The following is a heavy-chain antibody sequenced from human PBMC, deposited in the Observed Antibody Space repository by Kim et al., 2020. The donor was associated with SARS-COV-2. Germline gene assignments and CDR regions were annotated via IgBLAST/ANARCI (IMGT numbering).Heavy chain of an antibody. CDR3: ASGGRIAAAGTGWHFDL. CDR1: GFSFSSYA. D-gene: IGHD6-13*01. V-gene: IGHV3-30*04. Sequence: GGSLRLSCAASGFSFSSYAMHWVRQAPGKGLEWVAVISYDASSKYYEDSVRGRFTISRDNSKNTLYLQMNSLRIEDTAVYYCASGGRIAAAGTGWHFDL. J-gene: IGHJ2*01. CDR2: ISYDASSK.